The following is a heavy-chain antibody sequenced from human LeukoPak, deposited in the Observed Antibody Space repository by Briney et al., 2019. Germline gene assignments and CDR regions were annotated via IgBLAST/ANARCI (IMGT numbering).Heavy chain of an antibody. CDR1: GFTFSSYA. CDR3: ARAYYYDSSGYYYYYYYGMDV. D-gene: IGHD3-22*01. Sequence: PGGSLRLPCAASGFTFSSYALHWVRQAPGKGLEWVAVISYDGSNKYYADSVKGRFTISRDNSKNTLYLQMNSLRAEDTAVYYCARAYYYDSSGYYYYYYYGMDVWGQGTTVTVSS. J-gene: IGHJ6*02. CDR2: ISYDGSNK. V-gene: IGHV3-30-3*01.